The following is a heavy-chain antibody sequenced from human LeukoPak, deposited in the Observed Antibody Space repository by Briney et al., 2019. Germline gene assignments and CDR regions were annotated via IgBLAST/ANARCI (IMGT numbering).Heavy chain of an antibody. CDR1: GFIFGSHW. V-gene: IGHV3-33*08. CDR3: ARDEGGPARIGY. D-gene: IGHD1-14*01. CDR2: IWYDGSNK. J-gene: IGHJ4*02. Sequence: GGSLRLSCAGSGFIFGSHWMNWVRQAPGKGLEWVAVIWYDGSNKYYADSVKGRFTISRDNSKNTLYLQMNSLRAEDTAVYYCARDEGGPARIGYXXQGTLVAVSS.